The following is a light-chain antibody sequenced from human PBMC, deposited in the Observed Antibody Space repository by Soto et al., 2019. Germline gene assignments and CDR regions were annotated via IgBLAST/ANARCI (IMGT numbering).Light chain of an antibody. Sequence: EIVLTQSPGTLSLSPGERATLSCRASQSVSGSYLAWYQQKPGQAPRLLIYGASSRATGIPDRFSGSGSGTDFTLTISRLEPEDFAVYYCQQYDSWWAVGQGTKVDIK. CDR2: GAS. V-gene: IGKV3-20*01. CDR1: QSVSGSY. J-gene: IGKJ1*01. CDR3: QQYDSWWA.